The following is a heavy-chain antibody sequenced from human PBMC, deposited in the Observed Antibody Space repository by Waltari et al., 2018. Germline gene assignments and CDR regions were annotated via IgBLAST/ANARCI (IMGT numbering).Heavy chain of an antibody. Sequence: EVQLVESGGGLVQPGGSLRLSCAASGFPFSSYWMSWVRQAPGKGLEWVANIKQDGSEKYYVDSVKGRFTISRDNAKNSLYLQMNSLRAEDTAVYYCARDPRMYYFDYWGQGTLVTVSS. CDR2: IKQDGSEK. J-gene: IGHJ4*02. V-gene: IGHV3-7*01. CDR3: ARDPRMYYFDY. CDR1: GFPFSSYW.